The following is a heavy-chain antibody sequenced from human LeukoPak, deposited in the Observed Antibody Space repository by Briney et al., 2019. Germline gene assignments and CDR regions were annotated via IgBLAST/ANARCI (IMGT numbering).Heavy chain of an antibody. CDR1: GFTFSSYA. V-gene: IGHV3-23*01. Sequence: GGSLRLSCAASGFTFSSYAMSWVRQAPGKGLEWVSAISGSGGSTYYADSVKGRFTISRDNSKNTLYLQMNSLRAEDTAVYYCATSGSFPHWFDPWGQGTLVTVSS. CDR2: ISGSGGST. CDR3: ATSGSFPHWFDP. D-gene: IGHD1-26*01. J-gene: IGHJ5*02.